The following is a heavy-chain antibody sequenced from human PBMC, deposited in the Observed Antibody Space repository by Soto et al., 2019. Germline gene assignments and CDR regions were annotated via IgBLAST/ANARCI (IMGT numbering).Heavy chain of an antibody. CDR1: GFTFSSYG. V-gene: IGHV3-30*18. Sequence: GGSLRLSCAASGFTFSSYGMHWVRQAPGKGLEWVAVISYDGSNKYYADSVKGRFTISRDNSKNTLYLQMNSLRAEDTAVYYCAKDFGSDIFTLTNAFDIWGQGTMVTVSS. D-gene: IGHD3-9*01. CDR2: ISYDGSNK. CDR3: AKDFGSDIFTLTNAFDI. J-gene: IGHJ3*02.